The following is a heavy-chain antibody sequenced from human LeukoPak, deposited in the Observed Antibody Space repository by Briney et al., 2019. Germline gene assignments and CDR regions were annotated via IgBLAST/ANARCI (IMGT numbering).Heavy chain of an antibody. D-gene: IGHD3-10*01. CDR2: ISTYDGNT. CDR1: GYTFTTYG. Sequence: GASVKVSCKASGYTFTTYGISWVRQAPGQGLEWMGWISTYDGNTNYAQKLQGRVTMTRNTSISTAYMELSRLRSDDTAVYYCARIVVRGVHPLDYWGQGTLVTVSS. V-gene: IGHV1-18*01. CDR3: ARIVVRGVHPLDY. J-gene: IGHJ4*02.